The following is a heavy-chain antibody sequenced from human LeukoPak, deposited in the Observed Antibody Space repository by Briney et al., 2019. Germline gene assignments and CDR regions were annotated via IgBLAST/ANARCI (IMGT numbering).Heavy chain of an antibody. D-gene: IGHD6-6*01. Sequence: SETLSLTCAVYGGSFSGYYWSWIRQPPGKGLEWIGEINHSGSTNYNPSLKSRVTISVDTSKNQFSLKLNSVTAADTAVYYCARGIGYSSSSARYYYYMDVWGKGTTVTVSS. CDR3: ARGIGYSSSSARYYYYMDV. CDR1: GGSFSGYY. V-gene: IGHV4-34*01. J-gene: IGHJ6*03. CDR2: INHSGST.